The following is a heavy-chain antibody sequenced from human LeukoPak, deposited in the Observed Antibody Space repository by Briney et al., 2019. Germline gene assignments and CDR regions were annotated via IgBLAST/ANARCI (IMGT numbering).Heavy chain of an antibody. CDR1: GYSISSGYY. CDR2: IYHSGST. D-gene: IGHD3-22*01. J-gene: IGHJ4*02. Sequence: KPSETLSLTCTVPGYSISSGYYWGSIRQPPGKGLEWIGSIYHSGSTYYNASLKSRVTISVDTSKNQFSLKLSSVTAADTAVYYCARIGTRGYYFTSYWGQGTLVTVSS. V-gene: IGHV4-38-2*02. CDR3: ARIGTRGYYFTSY.